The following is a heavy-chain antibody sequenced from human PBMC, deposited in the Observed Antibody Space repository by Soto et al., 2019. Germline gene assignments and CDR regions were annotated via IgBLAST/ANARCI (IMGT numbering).Heavy chain of an antibody. CDR3: ERGGGRYDATWDHC. D-gene: IGHD5-12*01. J-gene: IGHJ4*02. V-gene: IGHV3-30-3*01. Sequence: QVQLVESGEAVVQPGRSLRLSCAASGFTFSTYAIHWVRQAPGKGLEWVSMISYDGTNKDYADSVRDQFSISRDNCKNMNYAQMTARRAECTAVYYCERGGGRYDATWDHCWGQGTLVTVSS. CDR1: GFTFSTYA. CDR2: ISYDGTNK.